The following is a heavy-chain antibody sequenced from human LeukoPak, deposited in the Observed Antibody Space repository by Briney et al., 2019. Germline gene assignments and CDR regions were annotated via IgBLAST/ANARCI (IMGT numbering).Heavy chain of an antibody. V-gene: IGHV1-69*04. J-gene: IGHJ4*02. D-gene: IGHD3-22*01. CDR2: IIPNLGIA. CDR3: ARDFVGGERYYYDSTPADY. CDR1: RGTLSSYA. Sequence: AAVKVSRKASRGTLSSYAISWVRQAPGRGREWVGRIIPNLGIANYAQKFQGRVTITADKSTSTAYMELSSLRSEDTAVYYCARDFVGGERYYYDSTPADYWGQGALVTVSS.